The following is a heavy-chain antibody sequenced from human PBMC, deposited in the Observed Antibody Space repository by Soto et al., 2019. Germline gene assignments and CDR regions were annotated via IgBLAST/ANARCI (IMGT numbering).Heavy chain of an antibody. V-gene: IGHV4-39*01. CDR3: ASQPPVPAAMWGYYYYMDV. CDR1: GGSISSSSYY. J-gene: IGHJ6*03. CDR2: IYYSGST. Sequence: SETLSLTCTVSGGSISSSSYYWGWIRQPPGKGLEWIGSIYYSGSTYYNPSLKSRVTISVDTSKNQFSLKLSSVTAADTAVYYCASQPPVPAAMWGYYYYMDVWGKGTTVTVSS. D-gene: IGHD2-2*01.